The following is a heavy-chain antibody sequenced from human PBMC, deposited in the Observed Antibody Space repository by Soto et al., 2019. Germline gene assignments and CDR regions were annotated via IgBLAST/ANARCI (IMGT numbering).Heavy chain of an antibody. V-gene: IGHV3-30-3*01. J-gene: IGHJ4*02. CDR2: ISDDGTNT. D-gene: IGHD3-3*01. CDR1: GFTFSRHT. CDR3: AREVYYAFWSGFNTHPYYFAD. Sequence: QVQLVESGGGVVQPGRSLRLSCAASGFTFSRHTMHWVRQAPGKGLEWVAAISDDGTNTYYADSVKGRFTISRDNSKNTLYLQMNSLSSEDTAVNHCAREVYYAFWSGFNTHPYYFADWGQGTLVTVSS.